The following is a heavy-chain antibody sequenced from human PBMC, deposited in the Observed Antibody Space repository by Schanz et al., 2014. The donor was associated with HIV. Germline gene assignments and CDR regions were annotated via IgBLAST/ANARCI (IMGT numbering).Heavy chain of an antibody. V-gene: IGHV4-34*11. CDR2: IYYSGST. Sequence: QVQLQQWGAGLLKPSETLSLTCAVYGSSVTYFYWSWIRQSPGKGLEWIGYIYYSGSTNYNPSLKSRVPISVDTSRTHFSLTLSSLTAADTAVYYCTRGRWQDGGPLPFDSWGRGTLVTVSS. J-gene: IGHJ4*02. CDR1: GSSVTYFY. D-gene: IGHD3-16*01. CDR3: TRGRWQDGGPLPFDS.